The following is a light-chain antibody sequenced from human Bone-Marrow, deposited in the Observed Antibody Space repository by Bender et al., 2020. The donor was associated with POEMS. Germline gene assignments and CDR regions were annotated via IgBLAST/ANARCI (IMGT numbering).Light chain of an antibody. J-gene: IGLJ1*01. Sequence: QSALTQPASVSGSPGQSITISCSGTKSDVGRYNYVSWYQQHPGKAPKLMIYDVTNRPSGVSNRFSGSKSGNTASLTISGLQAEDEADYYCCSYAGVSTYYVFGTGTKVTVL. CDR1: KSDVGRYNY. V-gene: IGLV2-23*02. CDR2: DVT. CDR3: CSYAGVSTYYV.